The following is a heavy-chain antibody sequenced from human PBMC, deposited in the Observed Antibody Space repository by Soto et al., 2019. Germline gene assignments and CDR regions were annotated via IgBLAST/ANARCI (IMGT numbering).Heavy chain of an antibody. CDR3: ASLFFYYGSGSYLYYYGMDV. CDR2: ISSSSSTI. Sequence: GGSLRLSCAASGFTFSSYSMNWVRQAPGKGLEWVSYISSSSSTIYYADSVKGRFTISRDNAKNSLYLQMNSLRDEDTAVYYCASLFFYYGSGSYLYYYGMDVWGKGTTVTVSS. V-gene: IGHV3-48*02. CDR1: GFTFSSYS. D-gene: IGHD3-10*01. J-gene: IGHJ6*04.